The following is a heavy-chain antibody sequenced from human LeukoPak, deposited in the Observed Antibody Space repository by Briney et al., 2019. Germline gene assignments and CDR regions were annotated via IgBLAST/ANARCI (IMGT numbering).Heavy chain of an antibody. D-gene: IGHD2-21*01. J-gene: IGHJ4*02. Sequence: GGSLRLSCAASGFKFEDYGLHWVRQRPGRGLEWVSFISYNSGTIKYADSVKGRCTISRDNSKNSLYLEMNSLRGDDTAFYYCVKADCHELGFYFDYWGQGTLVTVSS. CDR3: VKADCHELGFYFDY. CDR2: ISYNSGTI. V-gene: IGHV3-9*01. CDR1: GFKFEDYG.